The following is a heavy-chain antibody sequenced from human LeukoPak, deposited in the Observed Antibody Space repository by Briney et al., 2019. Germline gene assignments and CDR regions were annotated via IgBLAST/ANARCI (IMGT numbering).Heavy chain of an antibody. CDR1: GFTFSSYE. V-gene: IGHV3-48*03. CDR2: ISSGGSTI. D-gene: IGHD5-18*01. CDR3: ARHLSGVTGYTYGRGIDY. Sequence: PGGSLRLSCAASGFTFSSYEMNWVRQAPGKGLEWVSYISSGGSTIYYADSVKGRFTISRDNAKNSLYLQINSLRAEDTAVYYCARHLSGVTGYTYGRGIDYWGQGTLVTVSS. J-gene: IGHJ4*02.